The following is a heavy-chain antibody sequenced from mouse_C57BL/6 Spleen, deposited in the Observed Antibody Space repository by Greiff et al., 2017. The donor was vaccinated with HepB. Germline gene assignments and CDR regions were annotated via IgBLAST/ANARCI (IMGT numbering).Heavy chain of an antibody. V-gene: IGHV1-76*01. CDR3: AIPLTTVVGGGFAY. Sequence: VQLQQSGAELVRPGASVKLSCKASGYTFTDYYINWVKQRPGQGLEWIARIYPGSGNTYYNEKFKGKATLTAEKSSSTAYMQLSSLTSEDSAVYFCAIPLTTVVGGGFAYWGQGTLVTVSA. J-gene: IGHJ3*01. D-gene: IGHD1-1*01. CDR1: GYTFTDYY. CDR2: IYPGSGNT.